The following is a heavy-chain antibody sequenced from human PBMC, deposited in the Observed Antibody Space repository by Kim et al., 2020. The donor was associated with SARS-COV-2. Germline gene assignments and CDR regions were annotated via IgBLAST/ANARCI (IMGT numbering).Heavy chain of an antibody. CDR3: ARVSSYYDSSGYYYANYYYYGMDV. J-gene: IGHJ6*02. D-gene: IGHD3-22*01. Sequence: GGSLRLSCAASGFTFSDYYMSWIRQAPGKGLEWVSYISSSGSTIYYADSVKGRFTISRDNAKNSLYLQMNSLRAEDTAVYYCARVSSYYDSSGYYYANYYYYGMDVWGQGTTVTVSS. V-gene: IGHV3-11*01. CDR2: ISSSGSTI. CDR1: GFTFSDYY.